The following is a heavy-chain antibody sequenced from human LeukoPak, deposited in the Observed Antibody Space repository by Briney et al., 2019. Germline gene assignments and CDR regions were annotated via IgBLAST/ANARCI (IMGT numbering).Heavy chain of an antibody. V-gene: IGHV3-23*01. CDR1: GFTFSSYA. CDR3: AKVPMVRGVISFDY. Sequence: AGGSLRLSCAASGFTFSSYAMSWVRQAPGKGLEWVSAISGSGGSTYYADSVKGRFTISRDNSKNTLYLQMNSLRAEDTAVYYCAKVPMVRGVISFDYWGQGTLVTVSS. CDR2: ISGSGGST. J-gene: IGHJ4*02. D-gene: IGHD3-10*01.